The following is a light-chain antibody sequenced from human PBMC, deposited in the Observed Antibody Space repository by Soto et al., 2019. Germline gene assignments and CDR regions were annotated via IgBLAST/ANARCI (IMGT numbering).Light chain of an antibody. CDR1: QSISSY. V-gene: IGKV1-39*01. J-gene: IGKJ4*01. CDR2: AAS. CDR3: QQSYSTPPLT. Sequence: DIQMTQSPSSLSASVGDRVTITCRASQSISSYLNWYQQKPGKAPKVLIYAASSLQSGVPSRFSGSGSGTDFTLTISNLQPEDFATYYCQQSYSTPPLTFGGGTKVEIK.